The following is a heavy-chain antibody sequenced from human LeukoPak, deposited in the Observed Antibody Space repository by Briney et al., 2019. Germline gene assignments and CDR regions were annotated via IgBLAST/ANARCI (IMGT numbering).Heavy chain of an antibody. D-gene: IGHD6-13*01. CDR2: IYYSGST. Sequence: SETLSLTCTVSGGSISSYYWSWIRQPPGKGLEWIGYIYYSGSTNYNPSLKSRVTISVDTSKNQFSLKLSSVTAADTAVYYCARHGSSSWYWANYYYYYGMDVWGQGITVTVSS. J-gene: IGHJ6*02. CDR3: ARHGSSSWYWANYYYYYGMDV. CDR1: GGSISSYY. V-gene: IGHV4-59*08.